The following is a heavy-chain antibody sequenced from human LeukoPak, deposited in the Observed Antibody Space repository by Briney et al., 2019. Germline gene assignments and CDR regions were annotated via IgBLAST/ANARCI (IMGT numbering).Heavy chain of an antibody. CDR3: ARGRFWDAFDI. J-gene: IGHJ3*02. D-gene: IGHD3-3*01. V-gene: IGHV4-59*01. CDR1: DVSIRSYY. Sequence: SETLTLNCTGSDVSIRSYYWSWIRDPPGKGLEWIGYIYSSGSTKYKPALKSRVTISVDSSKNQFYLKLSSVTAAVTAVYYCARGRFWDAFDIWGQGTMVIVSS. CDR2: IYSSGST.